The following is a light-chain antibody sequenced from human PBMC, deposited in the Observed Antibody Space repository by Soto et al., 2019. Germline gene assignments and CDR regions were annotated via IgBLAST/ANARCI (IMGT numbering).Light chain of an antibody. CDR3: LQDYNYPWT. CDR1: QGIRND. Sequence: IPMTPSPSSLFASVGDRVTITCPASQGIRNDLGWYQQKPGKAPKLLIYAASSLQSGVPSRFSGSGSGTDFTLTISSLQPEDFATYYCLQDYNYPWTFGQGTKVDIK. V-gene: IGKV1-6*01. J-gene: IGKJ1*01. CDR2: AAS.